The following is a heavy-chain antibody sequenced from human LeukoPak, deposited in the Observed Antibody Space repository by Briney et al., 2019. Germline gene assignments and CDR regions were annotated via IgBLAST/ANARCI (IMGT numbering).Heavy chain of an antibody. Sequence: SETLSLTCTVSGGSISSSSYYWGWIRQPPGKGLEWIGSIYYSGSTYYNPSLKSRVTISVDTSKNQFSLKLSSVTAADTAVYYCARDAGYCTNGVCYWFDPWGQGTLVTVSS. CDR3: ARDAGYCTNGVCYWFDP. V-gene: IGHV4-39*07. J-gene: IGHJ5*02. CDR2: IYYSGST. D-gene: IGHD2-8*01. CDR1: GGSISSSSYY.